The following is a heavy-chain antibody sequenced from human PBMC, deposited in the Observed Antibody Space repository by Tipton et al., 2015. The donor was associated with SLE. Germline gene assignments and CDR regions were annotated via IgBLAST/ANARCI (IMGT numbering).Heavy chain of an antibody. CDR2: ISGSGGST. D-gene: IGHD2-21*01. Sequence: GSLRLSCAASGFTFSSYAMSWVRQAPGKGLEWVSAISGSGGSTYYADSVKGRFTISRDNSKNTLYLQMNSLRAEDTAVYYCAKDFTLVVIAIGAFDIWGQGTMVTVSS. CDR1: GFTFSSYA. V-gene: IGHV3-23*01. J-gene: IGHJ3*02. CDR3: AKDFTLVVIAIGAFDI.